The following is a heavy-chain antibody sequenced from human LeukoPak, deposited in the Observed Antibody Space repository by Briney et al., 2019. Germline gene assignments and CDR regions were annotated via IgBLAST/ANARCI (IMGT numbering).Heavy chain of an antibody. CDR2: ISGHNGDT. CDR1: GFMFTKYG. V-gene: IGHV1-18*01. D-gene: IGHD2-2*01. CDR3: ARDPSNTSGWKTWFDT. Sequence: ASVKVSCKASGFMFTKYGISWVRQAPGQGLEWVGWISGHNGDTNYAQKLQGRVTMTTDTSTSTAYMELRSLRSDDTAFYYCARDPSNTSGWKTWFDTWGQGTLVTVSS. J-gene: IGHJ5*02.